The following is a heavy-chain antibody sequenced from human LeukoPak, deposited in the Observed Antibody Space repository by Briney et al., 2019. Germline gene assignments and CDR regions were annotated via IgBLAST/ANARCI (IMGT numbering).Heavy chain of an antibody. CDR2: TYYRSKGYY. CDR3: ARDPGYYYAMDV. CDR1: GVSVSSNTAA. J-gene: IGHJ6*02. Sequence: SQTLSLTCAMSGVSVSSNTAAWNWVRQSPSRGLEWLGRTYYRSKGYYDYATFVSSRIAITPATSKNLFSLPLNSLPPEDTAVYYCARDPGYYYAMDVWGQGTTVTVSS. D-gene: IGHD2-15*01. V-gene: IGHV6-1*01.